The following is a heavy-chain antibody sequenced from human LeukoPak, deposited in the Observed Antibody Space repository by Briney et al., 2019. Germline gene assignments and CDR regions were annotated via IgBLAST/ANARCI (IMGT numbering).Heavy chain of an antibody. CDR3: ASAPGYCSSTSCYAMSDYYYYGMDV. V-gene: IGHV4-34*01. J-gene: IGHJ6*04. CDR1: GGSFSGYY. D-gene: IGHD2-2*01. CDR2: INHSGST. Sequence: SETLSLTCAVSGGSFSGYYWSWIRQPPGKGLEWIGEINHSGSTNYNPSLKSRVTISVDTSKNQFSLKLSSVTAADTAVYYCASAPGYCSSTSCYAMSDYYYYGMDVWGKGTTVTVSS.